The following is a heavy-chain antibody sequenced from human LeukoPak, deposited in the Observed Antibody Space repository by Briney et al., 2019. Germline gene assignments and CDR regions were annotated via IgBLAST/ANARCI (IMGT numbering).Heavy chain of an antibody. J-gene: IGHJ4*02. CDR3: ARALYGDYNFDY. CDR1: GFTFSSYG. CDR2: IWYDGSNK. D-gene: IGHD4-17*01. V-gene: IGHV3-33*01. Sequence: GGSLRLSCAASGFTFSSYGMHWVRQAPGKGLEWVAVIWYDGSNKYYADSVKGRFTISRDNSKNTLYLQMNSLRAEDTAVYYCARALYGDYNFDYWGQGTLVTVSS.